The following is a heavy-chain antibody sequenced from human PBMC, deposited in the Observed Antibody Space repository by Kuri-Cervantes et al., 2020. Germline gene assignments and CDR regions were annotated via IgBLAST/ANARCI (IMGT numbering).Heavy chain of an antibody. CDR2: INPNSGGT. J-gene: IGHJ5*02. D-gene: IGHD3-22*01. V-gene: IGHV1-2*02. Sequence: ASVKVSCKASGYTFTGYYMHWVRQAPGQGLEWMGWINPNSGGTNYAQKFQGRVTMTRDTSISTAYMELSRLRSDDTAVYYCARGPAAYYYDSSGYYPPTQNWFDPWGQGTLVTVSS. CDR3: ARGPAAYYYDSSGYYPPTQNWFDP. CDR1: GYTFTGYY.